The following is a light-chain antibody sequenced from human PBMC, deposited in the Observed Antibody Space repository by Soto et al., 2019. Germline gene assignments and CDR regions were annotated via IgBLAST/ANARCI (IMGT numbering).Light chain of an antibody. V-gene: IGKV3D-20*02. CDR2: GAS. Sequence: IVLTQSPCTLSLSPGERATLSCRASQSFNSIYLAWYQQKPGQAPRLLIYGASSRATGIPDRFSGSGSGTDFTLTISSLEPEDFVVYYCQQRSYWPWTFGQGTKVDIK. J-gene: IGKJ1*01. CDR1: QSFNSIY. CDR3: QQRSYWPWT.